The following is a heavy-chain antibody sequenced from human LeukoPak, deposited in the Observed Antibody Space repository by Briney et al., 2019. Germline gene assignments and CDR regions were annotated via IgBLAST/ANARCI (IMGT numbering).Heavy chain of an antibody. CDR2: ISGYNGKT. Sequence: ASVKVSCKASGYTFNTYGITWVRQAPGQGLEWMGWISGYNGKTKYAQNLQDRVTMTTDTSTTTAYMELRSLRSDDTAVYYCARAPIAVADYFDYWGQGTLVTVSS. D-gene: IGHD6-19*01. V-gene: IGHV1-18*01. CDR3: ARAPIAVADYFDY. J-gene: IGHJ4*02. CDR1: GYTFNTYG.